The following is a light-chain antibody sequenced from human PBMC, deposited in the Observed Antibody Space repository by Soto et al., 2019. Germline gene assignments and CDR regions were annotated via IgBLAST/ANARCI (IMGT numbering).Light chain of an antibody. V-gene: IGLV4-69*01. Sequence: QPVLTQSPSASASLGASVELTCTLSSGHNSYAIAWHQQHPEKGPRYLMKLNSAGSHSKGDGIPDRFSGSSSGAERYLTISSLQSEDEADYYCQTWGTGIQVFGGGTKLTVL. CDR2: LNSAGSH. J-gene: IGLJ2*01. CDR1: SGHNSYA. CDR3: QTWGTGIQV.